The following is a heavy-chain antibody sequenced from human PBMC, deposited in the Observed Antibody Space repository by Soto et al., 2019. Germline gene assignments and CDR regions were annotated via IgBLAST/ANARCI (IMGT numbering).Heavy chain of an antibody. CDR1: GYTFTSYD. Sequence: ASVKVSCQASGYTFTSYDINWVRQATGQGLEWMGWMNPNSGNTGYAQKFQGRVTMTRNTSVSTAYMELSSLRSEDTAVYYCARTLHDFWSGYSAFDIWGQGTMVTVSS. D-gene: IGHD3-3*01. CDR2: MNPNSGNT. V-gene: IGHV1-8*01. J-gene: IGHJ3*02. CDR3: ARTLHDFWSGYSAFDI.